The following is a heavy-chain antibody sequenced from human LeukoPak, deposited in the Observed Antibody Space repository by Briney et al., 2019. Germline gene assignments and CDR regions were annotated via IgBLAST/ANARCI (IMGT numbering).Heavy chain of an antibody. CDR1: GGSISSGDYY. J-gene: IGHJ5*02. CDR3: ARALLLKVPAAIVSWFDP. V-gene: IGHV4-30-4*01. D-gene: IGHD2-2*02. Sequence: SQTLSLTCTVSGGSISSGDYYWSWIRQPSGKGLEWIGYIYYSGSTHYNPSLKSRVTISVDTSKNQFSLKLSSVTAADTAVYYCARALLLKVPAAIVSWFDPWGQGTLVTVSS. CDR2: IYYSGST.